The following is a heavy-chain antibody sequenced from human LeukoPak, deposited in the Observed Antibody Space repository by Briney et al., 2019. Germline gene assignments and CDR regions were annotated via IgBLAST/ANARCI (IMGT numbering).Heavy chain of an antibody. CDR1: GFTFSHFA. J-gene: IGHJ4*02. Sequence: PGGSLRLSCAASGFTFSHFAMHWVRQAPGKGLEWVAVISYDGKKNYYADSVKGRFTLTRDDSANTLSLQMNSLRAEDTAVYYCASGRYSNYFDYWGQGTLVTVSS. CDR2: ISYDGKKN. CDR3: ASGRYSNYFDY. D-gene: IGHD4-11*01. V-gene: IGHV3-30*03.